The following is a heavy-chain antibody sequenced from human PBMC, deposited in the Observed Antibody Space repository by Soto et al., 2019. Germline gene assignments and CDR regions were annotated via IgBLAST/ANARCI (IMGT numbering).Heavy chain of an antibody. CDR2: IYSGGST. CDR3: ASPGEAAANYYYYGMDV. J-gene: IGHJ6*02. CDR1: GFTVGSNY. V-gene: IGHV3-53*01. D-gene: IGHD6-13*01. Sequence: LRLSCAASGFTVGSNYMSWVRQAPGKGLEWVSVIYSGGSTYYADSVKGRFTISRDNSKNTLYLQMNSLRAEDTAVYYCASPGEAAANYYYYGMDVWGQGTTVTVSS.